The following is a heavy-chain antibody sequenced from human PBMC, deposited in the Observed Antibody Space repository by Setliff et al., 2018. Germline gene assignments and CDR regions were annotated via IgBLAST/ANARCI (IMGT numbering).Heavy chain of an antibody. D-gene: IGHD5-18*01. CDR1: SGSFSGYF. CDR2: INHSGST. Sequence: SETLSLTCAVYSGSFSGYFWSWIRQPPGKGLEWIGEINHSGSTKCNPSLKSRVTISVDTSKNQFSLKLSSVTAADTAVYYCARHYPNGGYSYGGDWFDPWGQGTRVTVSS. V-gene: IGHV4-34*01. CDR3: ARHYPNGGYSYGGDWFDP. J-gene: IGHJ5*02.